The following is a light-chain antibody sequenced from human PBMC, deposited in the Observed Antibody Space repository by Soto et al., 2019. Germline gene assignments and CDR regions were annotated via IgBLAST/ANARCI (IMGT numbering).Light chain of an antibody. CDR1: QSVLYSSNNKNY. CDR3: HQYYSIPRT. Sequence: DIVMTQSPDSLAVSLGERATINCKSSQSVLYSSNNKNYLAWYKQKPGQPPNLLISWASTRESGVHDRFSGSGSGTDFTLTISSLQAEDVAVYYCHQYYSIPRTFGQGTKVEIK. J-gene: IGKJ1*01. V-gene: IGKV4-1*01. CDR2: WAS.